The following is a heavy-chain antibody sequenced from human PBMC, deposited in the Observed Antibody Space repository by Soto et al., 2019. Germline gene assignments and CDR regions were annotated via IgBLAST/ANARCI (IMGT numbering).Heavy chain of an antibody. V-gene: IGHV3-30-3*01. CDR3: ARDRVDYYDSSGYYDFDY. CDR1: GFTFSNYA. Sequence: QVQLVESGGGVVQPGRSLRVSCAASGFTFSNYAMHWVRQAPGKGLEWVAVISYDGSNQFYADSVKGRFTISRDSSKSTLYLQMNKLRVEDTAVYYCARDRVDYYDSSGYYDFDYWGQGTLVTVSS. D-gene: IGHD3-22*01. J-gene: IGHJ4*02. CDR2: ISYDGSNQ.